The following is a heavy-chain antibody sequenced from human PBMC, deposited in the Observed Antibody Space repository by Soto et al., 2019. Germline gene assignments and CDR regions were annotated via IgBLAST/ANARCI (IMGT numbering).Heavy chain of an antibody. V-gene: IGHV3-7*01. D-gene: IGHD1-7*01. J-gene: IGHJ3*02. CDR2: IKQDGSEK. CDR3: AKDLNWNYGLFYTFDI. Sequence: PGGSLRLSCAASGFTFSSYWMSWVRQAPGKGLEWVANIKQDGSEKWYVDSVKGRFTMSRDNAKNSLYLQMNSLRAEDTAVYYCAKDLNWNYGLFYTFDIWGQGTMVTVSS. CDR1: GFTFSSYW.